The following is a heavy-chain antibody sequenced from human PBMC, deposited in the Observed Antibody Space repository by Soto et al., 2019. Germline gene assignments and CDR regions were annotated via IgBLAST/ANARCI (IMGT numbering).Heavy chain of an antibody. CDR2: ISAYNGNT. CDR1: GYTFTSYG. J-gene: IGHJ6*02. D-gene: IGHD6-19*01. V-gene: IGHV1-18*01. Sequence: ASVKVSCKASGYTFTSYGISWVRQAPGQGLEWMGWISAYNGNTNYAQKLQGRVTMTTDTSTSTAYMELRSLRSDDTAVYYCARYSESVAGIGNYYYGMDVWGQETTVTVSS. CDR3: ARYSESVAGIGNYYYGMDV.